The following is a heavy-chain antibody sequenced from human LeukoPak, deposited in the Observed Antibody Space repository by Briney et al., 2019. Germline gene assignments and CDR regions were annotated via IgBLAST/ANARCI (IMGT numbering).Heavy chain of an antibody. D-gene: IGHD2-2*01. CDR2: IYTSGSN. J-gene: IGHJ6*03. CDR3: ARDHCSSSSCPGDYYMDV. CDR1: GGSISSYS. Sequence: SDTLSLTCTVSGGSISSYSWSWIRQPAGKGLEWIGHIYTSGSNNYNPSLKSRVTISVDRSKNQFSLKLSSVTAADTAVYYCARDHCSSSSCPGDYYMDVWGKGTTVTVSS. V-gene: IGHV4-4*07.